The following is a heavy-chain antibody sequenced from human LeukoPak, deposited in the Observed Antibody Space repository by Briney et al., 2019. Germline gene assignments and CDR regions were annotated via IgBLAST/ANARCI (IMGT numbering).Heavy chain of an antibody. CDR2: ISGSGGST. V-gene: IGHV3-23*01. Sequence: GGSLRLSCAASGFTFSSYAMSWVRQAPGKGLEWVSAISGSGGSTYYADSVKGRFTISRDNSKNTLYLQMNSLRAEDTAVYYCAKSYYDILTGYSDAFDIWGQGTMVTVPS. J-gene: IGHJ3*02. D-gene: IGHD3-9*01. CDR3: AKSYYDILTGYSDAFDI. CDR1: GFTFSSYA.